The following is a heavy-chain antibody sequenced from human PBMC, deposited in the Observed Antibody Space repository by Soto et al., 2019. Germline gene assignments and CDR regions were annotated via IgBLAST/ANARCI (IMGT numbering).Heavy chain of an antibody. CDR1: GFTFTTAW. Sequence: VQLVESGGGLVKPGGSLRLSCAASGFTFTTAWMSWVRQAPGKGLEWVGRLKSEVDGGTIDYAAPVKGRFTISRDDSKNTLYLQMNSLKTEDTAVYYCSTGWFWTVQSFEYWGQGTLVTVSS. D-gene: IGHD3-3*01. CDR3: STGWFWTVQSFEY. J-gene: IGHJ4*02. V-gene: IGHV3-15*01. CDR2: LKSEVDGGTI.